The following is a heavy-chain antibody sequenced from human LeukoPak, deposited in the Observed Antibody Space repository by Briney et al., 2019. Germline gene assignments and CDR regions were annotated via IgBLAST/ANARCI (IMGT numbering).Heavy chain of an antibody. CDR1: GYRFTNYW. V-gene: IGHV5-51*01. D-gene: IGHD5-24*01. J-gene: IGHJ3*02. Sequence: GESLKISCKGSGYRFTNYWIGWVRQMPGKGLEWMGSIYPRDSDTIYSPSFQGQVTVSADRSTSTAYLQWTSLKASDTAMYYCASPVEMSTVRAFDIWGQGTMVTVSS. CDR2: IYPRDSDT. CDR3: ASPVEMSTVRAFDI.